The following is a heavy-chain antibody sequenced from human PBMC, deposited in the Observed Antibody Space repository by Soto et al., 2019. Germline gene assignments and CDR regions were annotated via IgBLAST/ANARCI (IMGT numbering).Heavy chain of an antibody. CDR2: IYYSGST. V-gene: IGHV4-31*03. CDR1: GGSISSGGYY. Sequence: SETLSLTCTVSGGSISSGGYYWSWIRQHPGKGLEWIGYIYYSGSTYYNPSLKSRVTISVDTSKNQFSLKLSSVTAADTAVYYCARNDDYGDPYYFDYWGQGTLVTVSS. J-gene: IGHJ4*02. CDR3: ARNDDYGDPYYFDY. D-gene: IGHD4-17*01.